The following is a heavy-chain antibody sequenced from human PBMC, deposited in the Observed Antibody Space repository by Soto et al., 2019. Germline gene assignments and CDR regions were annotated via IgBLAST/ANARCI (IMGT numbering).Heavy chain of an antibody. D-gene: IGHD6-19*01. V-gene: IGHV3-74*01. CDR2: INSDGTNT. CDR3: ARDRSSGWVYFDY. CDR1: GFTFTNYW. J-gene: IGHJ4*02. Sequence: SLRLSCVASGFTFTNYWMHWVRQAPGKGLVWVSYINSDGTNTNYADSVKGRFTISRDNAKNSLYLQMNSLRAEDTAVYYCARDRSSGWVYFDYWGQGTLVTVSS.